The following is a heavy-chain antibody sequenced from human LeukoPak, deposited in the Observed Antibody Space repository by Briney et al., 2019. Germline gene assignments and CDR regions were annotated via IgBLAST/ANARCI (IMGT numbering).Heavy chain of an antibody. J-gene: IGHJ4*02. CDR2: IYYSGST. D-gene: IGHD3-22*01. CDR3: ARRHYYDSSGYYHYFDY. V-gene: IGHV4-39*01. CDR1: GGSISSSSYY. Sequence: SETLSLTCTVSGGSISSSSYYWGWIRQPPGKGLEWIGSIYYSGSTYYSPSLKSRVTISVDTSKNQFSLKLSSVTAADTAVYYCARRHYYDSSGYYHYFDYWGQGTLVTVSS.